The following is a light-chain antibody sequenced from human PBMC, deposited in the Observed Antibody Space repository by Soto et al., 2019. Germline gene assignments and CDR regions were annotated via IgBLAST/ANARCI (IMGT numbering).Light chain of an antibody. J-gene: IGKJ4*01. CDR3: LQDFAYPLT. Sequence: AIQMTQSPSSLSAAVGDRVTITCRASQGVSTDVGWYQQKPGKAPRLLSYAASTLQSGVPSRFSGSQSATDFTLTISSLQPEDFATYYCLQDFAYPLTFGGGTKVEIK. CDR1: QGVSTD. V-gene: IGKV1-6*01. CDR2: AAS.